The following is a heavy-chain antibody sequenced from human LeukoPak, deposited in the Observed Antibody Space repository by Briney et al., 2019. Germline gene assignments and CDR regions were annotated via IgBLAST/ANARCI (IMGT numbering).Heavy chain of an antibody. D-gene: IGHD6-13*01. J-gene: IGHJ6*02. CDR1: GFTFSSYA. CDR3: ARVGSSSWYGYYYYYGMDV. Sequence: GGSLRLSCAASGFTFSSYAMHWVRQAPGKGLEWVAVISYDGSNKYYADSVKGRFTISRDNAKNSLYLQMNSLRAEDTAVYYCARVGSSSWYGYYYYYGMDVWGQGTTVTVSS. CDR2: ISYDGSNK. V-gene: IGHV3-30-3*01.